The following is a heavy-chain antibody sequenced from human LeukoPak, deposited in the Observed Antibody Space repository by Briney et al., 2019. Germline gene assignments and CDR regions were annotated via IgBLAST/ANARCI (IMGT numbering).Heavy chain of an antibody. CDR1: GFTFSSYG. J-gene: IGHJ4*02. D-gene: IGHD6-13*01. Sequence: GGSLRLSCAASGFTFSSYGMHWVRQAPGKGLEWVAVISYDGSNKYYADSVKGRFTISRDNSKNTLYLQMNSLRAEDTAVYYCAGSGFGSSWYAPYFDYWGQGTLVTVSS. CDR2: ISYDGSNK. CDR3: AGSGFGSSWYAPYFDY. V-gene: IGHV3-30*03.